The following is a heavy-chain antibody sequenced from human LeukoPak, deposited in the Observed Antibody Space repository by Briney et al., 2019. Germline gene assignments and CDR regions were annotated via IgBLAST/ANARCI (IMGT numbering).Heavy chain of an antibody. CDR1: GYTFTSYG. J-gene: IGHJ6*03. CDR2: ISAYNGNT. V-gene: IGHV1-18*01. CDR3: ARVMEYSSGWSFYYYYYMDV. Sequence: GASVKVSCKASGYTFTSYGISWVRQAPGQGLEWMGWISAYNGNTNYAQKLQGRVTMTTDTSTSTAYMELRSLRSDDTAVYYCARVMEYSSGWSFYYYYYMDVWGKGTTVTVSS. D-gene: IGHD6-19*01.